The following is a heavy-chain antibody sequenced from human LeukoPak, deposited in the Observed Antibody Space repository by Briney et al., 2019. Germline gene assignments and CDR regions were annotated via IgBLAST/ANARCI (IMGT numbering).Heavy chain of an antibody. D-gene: IGHD5-18*01. V-gene: IGHV4-34*01. CDR1: GGSFSGYY. J-gene: IGHJ5*02. CDR2: ISHSGST. Sequence: PSETLSLTCAVYGGSFSGYYWSWIRQPPGKGLEWIGEISHSGSTNYNPSLKSRVTISLDTSNNQFSLKLSSVTAADTAVYYCARDGSVRRGYSYGYWFDPWGQGTLVTVSS. CDR3: ARDGSVRRGYSYGYWFDP.